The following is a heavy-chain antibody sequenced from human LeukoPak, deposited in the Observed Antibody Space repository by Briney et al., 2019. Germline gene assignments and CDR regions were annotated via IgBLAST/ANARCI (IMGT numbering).Heavy chain of an antibody. CDR2: ISYDGSNK. J-gene: IGHJ4*02. CDR3: ARELSGSYAS. D-gene: IGHD1-26*01. V-gene: IGHV3-30-3*01. CDR1: GFTFSSYA. Sequence: GGSLRLSCAASGFTFSSYAMHWVRQAPGKGLEWVAVISYDGSNKYYADSVKGRFTISRDNSKNTLYLQMNSLRAEDTAVYYCARELSGSYASWGQGTLVTVSS.